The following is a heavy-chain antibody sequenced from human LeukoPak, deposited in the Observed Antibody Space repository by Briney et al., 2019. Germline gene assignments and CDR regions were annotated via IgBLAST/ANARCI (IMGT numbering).Heavy chain of an antibody. D-gene: IGHD3-22*01. V-gene: IGHV3-49*04. CDR2: IRSKAYGGTT. J-gene: IGHJ4*02. Sequence: GGSLRLSCTASGFTFGDYAMSWVRQAPGKGLEWVGFIRSKAYGGTTEYAASVKGRFTISRDDSKSIAYLQMNSLKTEDTAVYYCTRDSDLTYYYDSSGYSSYLFDYWGQGTLVTVSS. CDR3: TRDSDLTYYYDSSGYSSYLFDY. CDR1: GFTFGDYA.